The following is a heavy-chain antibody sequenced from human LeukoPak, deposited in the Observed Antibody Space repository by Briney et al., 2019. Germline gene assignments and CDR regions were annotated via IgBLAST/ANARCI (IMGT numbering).Heavy chain of an antibody. CDR2: INPNTGGT. CDR1: GYTYTAYY. J-gene: IGHJ5*02. V-gene: IGHV1-2*06. CDR3: AAGYYGSGSYYR. D-gene: IGHD3-10*01. Sequence: ASVMVSCKASGYTYTAYYIHWVRQAPGQGLEWMGRINPNTGGTNSPQKFQGRVTMTRDTSINTVYMELRILRSDDTATYYCAAGYYGSGSYYRWGQGTLVTVSS.